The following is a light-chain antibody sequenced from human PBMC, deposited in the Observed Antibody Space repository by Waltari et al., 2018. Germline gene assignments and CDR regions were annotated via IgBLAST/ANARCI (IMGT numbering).Light chain of an antibody. Sequence: EIVMTQSPATLSVSPGERATLSCRASQSVSSNLAWYQQKPGQAPRLLIYGASTRATGIPARFSGSGSGTVFTLTISSLQSEDFAVYYCQHYNNWPPWTFGQGTKVEIK. J-gene: IGKJ1*01. CDR3: QHYNNWPPWT. CDR2: GAS. V-gene: IGKV3-15*01. CDR1: QSVSSN.